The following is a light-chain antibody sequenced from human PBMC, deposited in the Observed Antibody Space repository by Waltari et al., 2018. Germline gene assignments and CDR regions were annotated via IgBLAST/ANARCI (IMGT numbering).Light chain of an antibody. J-gene: IGKJ1*01. V-gene: IGKV2-28*01. CDR3: MQSLRALWT. CDR1: QSLLHSNGFNY. Sequence: DIVVTQSPLSLPVTPGEPASISFRSRQSLLHSNGFNYLDWYLQKPGQSPQLLIYLGSNRASGVPDRFSGSGSGTDFTLKISRVEAEDVGVYYCMQSLRALWTFGQGTKVEIK. CDR2: LGS.